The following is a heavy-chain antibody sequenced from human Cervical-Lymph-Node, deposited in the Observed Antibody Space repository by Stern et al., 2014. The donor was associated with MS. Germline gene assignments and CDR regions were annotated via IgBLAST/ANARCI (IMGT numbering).Heavy chain of an antibody. D-gene: IGHD5-12*01. V-gene: IGHV3-73*01. Sequence: VQLVESGGGLVQPGGSLKLSCAASGFTFSGSTIPWVRQASGKGLEWVGRIRSKAMSYATAYAASVRGRFTISRDDSKNTAYLQLNSLKTEDTAMYYCTRLSYSGYDPDDNWGQGTLVTVSS. CDR2: IRSKAMSYAT. CDR3: TRLSYSGYDPDDN. J-gene: IGHJ4*02. CDR1: GFTFSGST.